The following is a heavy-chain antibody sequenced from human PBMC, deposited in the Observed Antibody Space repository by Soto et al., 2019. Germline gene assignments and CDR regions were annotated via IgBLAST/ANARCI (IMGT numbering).Heavy chain of an antibody. J-gene: IGHJ4*02. Sequence: AAVKVSCKASGGTFSSYAISWVRQAPGQGLEWMVGIIPTFGTANYAQKFQGRVTITADESTSTAYMELSSLRSEDTAVYYCARSSYYGSGSYPPDYWGQGTLVTVSS. V-gene: IGHV1-69*13. CDR1: GGTFSSYA. CDR2: IIPTFGTA. CDR3: ARSSYYGSGSYPPDY. D-gene: IGHD3-10*01.